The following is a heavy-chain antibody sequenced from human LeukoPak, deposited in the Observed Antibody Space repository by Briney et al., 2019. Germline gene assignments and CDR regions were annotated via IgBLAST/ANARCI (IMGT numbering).Heavy chain of an antibody. Sequence: SQTLSLTCSVSGGSISSGPYFWSWIRQSPGQGLEWIGYIWPSGSTNYNPSLSGRVAISLDKSRNHFTLMVTAVTAADTAVYYCARDTGSPDAFDIWGQGTMVTVSS. CDR2: IWPSGST. V-gene: IGHV4-30-2*06. J-gene: IGHJ3*02. CDR1: GGSISSGPYF. D-gene: IGHD2-15*01. CDR3: ARDTGSPDAFDI.